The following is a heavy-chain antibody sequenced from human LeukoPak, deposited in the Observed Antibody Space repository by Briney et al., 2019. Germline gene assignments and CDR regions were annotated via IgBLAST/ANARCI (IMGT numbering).Heavy chain of an antibody. CDR2: FYASGTT. Sequence: PSETLSLACTVSGGSIVSHYWNWIRQPAGRGLEWIGRFYASGTTNTSPSLKSRVTMSVDTSKNQFSLKLSSVTAADTAVYYCAKDSSTWGNLAGHFDSWGQGTLVTVSS. V-gene: IGHV4-4*07. J-gene: IGHJ4*02. CDR3: AKDSSTWGNLAGHFDS. D-gene: IGHD6-13*01. CDR1: GGSIVSHY.